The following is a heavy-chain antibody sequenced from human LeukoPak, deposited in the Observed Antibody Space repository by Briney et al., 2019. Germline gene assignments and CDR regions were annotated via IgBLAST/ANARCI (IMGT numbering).Heavy chain of an antibody. Sequence: GGSLRLSCAASGFTVNSNYMNWVRQAPGKGLEWVSVLYSDSRTYYADSVKGRFTISRDTSKNTLYLQVNSLRAEDTAVYYCARGGGYYPIDYWGQGTLVTVSS. CDR3: ARGGGYYPIDY. J-gene: IGHJ4*02. V-gene: IGHV3-53*01. CDR2: LYSDSRT. D-gene: IGHD2-15*01. CDR1: GFTVNSNY.